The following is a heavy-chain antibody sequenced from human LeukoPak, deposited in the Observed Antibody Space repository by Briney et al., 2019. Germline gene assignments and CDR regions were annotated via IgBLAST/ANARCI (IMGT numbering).Heavy chain of an antibody. V-gene: IGHV1-2*02. CDR1: GGTFSSYA. D-gene: IGHD5/OR15-5a*01. CDR2: INPNSGGT. J-gene: IGHJ5*02. CDR3: ARSVSPLNWFDP. Sequence: GASVKVSCKASGGTFSSYAISWVRQDPGQGLEWMGWINPNSGGTNYAQKFQGRVTMTRDTSISTAYMELSRLRSDDTAVYYCARSVSPLNWFDPWGQGTLVTVSS.